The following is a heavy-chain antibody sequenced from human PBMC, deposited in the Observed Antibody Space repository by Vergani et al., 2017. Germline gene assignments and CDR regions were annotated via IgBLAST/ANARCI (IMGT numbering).Heavy chain of an antibody. Sequence: QVQLVQSGAEVKKPGSSVKVSCKASGGTFSSYAISWVRQAPGQGLEWMGSIIPILGIANYAQKFQGRVTITADKSTSTAYMELSSLRSEDTAVYYCAREDGDTGEAYYYYGMDVWGQGTTVTVSS. CDR3: AREDGDTGEAYYYYGMDV. D-gene: IGHD5-24*01. J-gene: IGHJ6*02. CDR2: IIPILGIA. CDR1: GGTFSSYA. V-gene: IGHV1-69*04.